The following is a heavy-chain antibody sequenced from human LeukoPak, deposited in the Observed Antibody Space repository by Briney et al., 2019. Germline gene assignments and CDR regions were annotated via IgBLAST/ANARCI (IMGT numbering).Heavy chain of an antibody. CDR1: GFTFSDYY. V-gene: IGHV3-11*04. D-gene: IGHD4-11*01. CDR3: ARPRRDYSNRDYYHYYMDV. Sequence: PGGSLRLSCAASGFTFSDYYMSWIRQAPGKGLEWVSYISSSGSTIYYADSVKGRFTISRDNAKNSLYLQMNSLRAEDTAVYYCARPRRDYSNRDYYHYYMDVWGKGTTVTVSS. J-gene: IGHJ6*03. CDR2: ISSSGSTI.